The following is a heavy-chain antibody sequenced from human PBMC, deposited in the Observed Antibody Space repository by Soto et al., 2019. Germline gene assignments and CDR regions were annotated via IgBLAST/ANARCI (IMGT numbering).Heavy chain of an antibody. Sequence: GGSLTLSCTASGVAFSNYGMHCVRQAPGHGLDQVAVLSFAGTNKIYADSVKGRFTISRDYSKNTVMLQMKALRAESPPVYSGAKNRGYQLPWGMDVWGQGTTVTVSS. J-gene: IGHJ6*02. CDR2: LSFAGTNK. CDR3: AKNRGYQLPWGMDV. CDR1: GVAFSNYG. D-gene: IGHD2-2*01. V-gene: IGHV3-30*18.